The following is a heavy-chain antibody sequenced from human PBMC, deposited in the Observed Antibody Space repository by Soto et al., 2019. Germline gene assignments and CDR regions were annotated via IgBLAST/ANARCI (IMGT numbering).Heavy chain of an antibody. V-gene: IGHV3-30-3*01. J-gene: IGHJ5*02. CDR2: ISHDGSHE. Sequence: QGQLHESGGGVVQPGRSLRLSCAASGLTFSTSAMHWVRQAPGKGLEWVAMISHDGSHEYYVDSVKGRFSGSRDNSHNILHLQMNSLRIEDTAVYFCARNSDHRLVRGWLDPWGQGTLVTVSS. CDR3: ARNSDHRLVRGWLDP. CDR1: GLTFSTSA. D-gene: IGHD3-10*01.